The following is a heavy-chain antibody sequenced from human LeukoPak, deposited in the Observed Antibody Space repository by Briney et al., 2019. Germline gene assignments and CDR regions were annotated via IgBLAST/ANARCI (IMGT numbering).Heavy chain of an antibody. CDR2: ISGSGDST. CDR3: ARAGGTIAAAGPFDY. D-gene: IGHD6-13*01. Sequence: GGSLRLSCAASGFTFSSYAMRWVRQAPGKGLEWVSSISGSGDSTYYADSVKGRFSISRDNSKNTLYLQMNSLRAEDTAVYYCARAGGTIAAAGPFDYWGQGTLVTVSS. CDR1: GFTFSSYA. V-gene: IGHV3-23*01. J-gene: IGHJ4*02.